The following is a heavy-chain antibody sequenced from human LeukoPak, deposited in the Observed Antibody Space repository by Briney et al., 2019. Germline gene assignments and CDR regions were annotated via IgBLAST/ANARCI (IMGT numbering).Heavy chain of an antibody. CDR1: GGSVSSGTYY. D-gene: IGHD2-21*02. Sequence: SETLSLTCTVSGGSVSSGTYYWTWIRQPPGKGLEWIGYIHYSGSSNHNPSLKSRVTISVDTSNNQLSLRLTSVTAADTAVYYCARSRGGACFDYWGQGTLVTVSS. J-gene: IGHJ4*02. V-gene: IGHV4-61*01. CDR3: ARSRGGACFDY. CDR2: IHYSGSS.